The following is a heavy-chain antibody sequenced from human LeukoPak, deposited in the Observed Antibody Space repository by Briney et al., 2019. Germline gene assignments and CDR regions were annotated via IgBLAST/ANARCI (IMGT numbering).Heavy chain of an antibody. CDR1: GGSISSYY. J-gene: IGHJ4*02. Sequence: SETLSLTCTVSGGSISSYYWSWIRQPAGKGLEWIGRIYTSGSTNYNPSLKSRVTISVDTSKNQFSLKLSSVTAADTAVYYCARDALYYYDSSGYYRRFDYWGQGTLVTVSS. CDR2: IYTSGST. V-gene: IGHV4-4*07. D-gene: IGHD3-22*01. CDR3: ARDALYYYDSSGYYRRFDY.